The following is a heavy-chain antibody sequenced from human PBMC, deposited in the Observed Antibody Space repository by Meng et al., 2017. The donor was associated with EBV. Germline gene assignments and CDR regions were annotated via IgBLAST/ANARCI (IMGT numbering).Heavy chain of an antibody. CDR2: IIPIFGTA. J-gene: IGHJ4*02. CDR3: ARVATYDYIWGSYRYNYFDY. Sequence: QVALVQVGAEVKKPGSSVKVSCKASGGTFSSYAISWVRQAPGQGLEWMGGIIPIFGTANYAQKFQGRVTITADKSTSTAYMELSSLRSEDTAVYYCARVATYDYIWGSYRYNYFDYWGQGTLVTVSS. V-gene: IGHV1-69*06. D-gene: IGHD3-16*02. CDR1: GGTFSSYA.